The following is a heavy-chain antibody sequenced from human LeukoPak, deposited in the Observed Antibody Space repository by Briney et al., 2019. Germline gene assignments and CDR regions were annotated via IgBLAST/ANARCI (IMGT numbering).Heavy chain of an antibody. Sequence: GGSLRLSCAASGFIFTNAYMSWVRQAPGKGLVWVSRINSDGSSTNYADSVKGRFTISRDNAKNTLYLQMNSLRAEDTALYYCASGYLDYGGNSHWGQGTLVTVSS. CDR1: GFIFTNAY. CDR2: INSDGSST. D-gene: IGHD4-23*01. V-gene: IGHV3-74*01. J-gene: IGHJ4*02. CDR3: ASGYLDYGGNSH.